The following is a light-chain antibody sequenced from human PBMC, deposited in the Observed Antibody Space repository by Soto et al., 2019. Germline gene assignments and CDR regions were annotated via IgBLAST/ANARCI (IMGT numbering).Light chain of an antibody. Sequence: EVVMTQSPATLSVSPGERATLSCRASQSVNANLAWYQQKPGQAPRLLIHGASNRATGIPARFSGSGFGTESSLTNSSLQSEDYAVYYCQQYNTWLWTFGQGAKVEI. V-gene: IGKV3-15*01. J-gene: IGKJ1*01. CDR3: QQYNTWLWT. CDR1: QSVNAN. CDR2: GAS.